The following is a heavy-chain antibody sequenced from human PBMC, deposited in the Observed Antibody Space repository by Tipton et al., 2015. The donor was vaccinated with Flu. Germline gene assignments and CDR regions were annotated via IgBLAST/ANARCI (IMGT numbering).Heavy chain of an antibody. CDR3: ARVVSVVPAAMEGWFDP. CDR2: VSSSSSYI. Sequence: SLRLSCAASGFTFSSYSMNWVRQAPGKGLEWVSSVSSSSSYIYYADSVKGRFTISRDNAKNSLYLQMNSLRAEDTAVYYCARVVSVVPAAMEGWFDPWGQGTLVTVSS. J-gene: IGHJ5*02. CDR1: GFTFSSYS. V-gene: IGHV3-21*01. D-gene: IGHD2-2*01.